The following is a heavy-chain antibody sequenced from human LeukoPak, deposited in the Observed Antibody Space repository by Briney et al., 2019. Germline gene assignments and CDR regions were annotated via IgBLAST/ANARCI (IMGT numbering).Heavy chain of an antibody. CDR1: GGSISSYY. Sequence: SETLSLTCTVSGGSISSYYWSWIRQPPGKGLEWIGYIYYSGSTNYNPSLKSRVTISVDTSKNQFSLKLSSVTAADTAVYYCARANYDILTGYPLGWFDPWGQGTLVTVSS. V-gene: IGHV4-59*01. CDR3: ARANYDILTGYPLGWFDP. CDR2: IYYSGST. J-gene: IGHJ5*02. D-gene: IGHD3-9*01.